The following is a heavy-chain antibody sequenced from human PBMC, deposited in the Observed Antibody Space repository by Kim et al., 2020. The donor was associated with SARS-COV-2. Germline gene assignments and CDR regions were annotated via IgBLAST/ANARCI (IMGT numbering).Heavy chain of an antibody. D-gene: IGHD5-18*01. CDR3: VNSGYSYGFY. V-gene: IGHV3-64D*09. Sequence: TYYADSVKGRFTISRDNSKNTLYLQMSSLRAEDTAVYYCVNSGYSYGFYWGQGTLVTVSS. J-gene: IGHJ4*02. CDR2: T.